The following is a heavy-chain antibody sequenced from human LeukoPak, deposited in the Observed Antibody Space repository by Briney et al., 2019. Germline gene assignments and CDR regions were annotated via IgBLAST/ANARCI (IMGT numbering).Heavy chain of an antibody. D-gene: IGHD2-21*02. Sequence: SETLSLTCTVSGGSISSGDYYWSWIRQPPGKGLEGIGYIYYSGSTYYNPSLKSRVTISVDTSKHQFSLKLSSVTAADTAVYYCARGSLMVTAAFDYWGQGTLVTVSS. V-gene: IGHV4-30-4*01. CDR1: GGSISSGDYY. CDR2: IYYSGST. J-gene: IGHJ4*02. CDR3: ARGSLMVTAAFDY.